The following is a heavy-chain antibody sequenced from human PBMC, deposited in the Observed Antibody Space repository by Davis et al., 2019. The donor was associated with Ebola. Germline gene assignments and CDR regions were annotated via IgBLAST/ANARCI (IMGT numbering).Heavy chain of an antibody. CDR2: IVVGSGNT. CDR1: GFTFSFSA. V-gene: IGHV1-58*02. CDR3: ATPKPGFPIYFNHMDV. J-gene: IGHJ6*03. Sequence: SVKVSCKASGFTFSFSAIHWVRQARGQRLEWIGWIVVGSGNTNYAQNFQERVTITRDMSKNTAFMELSSLRSEDTAVYFCATPKPGFPIYFNHMDVWGKGTTVTVSS. D-gene: IGHD2/OR15-2a*01.